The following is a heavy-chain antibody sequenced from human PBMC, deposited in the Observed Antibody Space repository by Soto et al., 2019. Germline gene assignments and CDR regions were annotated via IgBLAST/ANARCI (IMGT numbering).Heavy chain of an antibody. Sequence: QVQLQESGPGPVKPSETLSLTCTVSGVSVSSGSYSWSWIRQPPGKGLEWIGYIYYSGSTNYNPSLKSRVTIAVAPSNNPFSLNLSSVTPWKTAVYDGAWKTAVAPLGLRFDYWGQGTLVTVSS. D-gene: IGHD6-19*01. V-gene: IGHV4-61*01. CDR1: GVSVSSGSYS. CDR2: IYYSGST. J-gene: IGHJ4*02. CDR3: AWKTAVAPLGLRFDY.